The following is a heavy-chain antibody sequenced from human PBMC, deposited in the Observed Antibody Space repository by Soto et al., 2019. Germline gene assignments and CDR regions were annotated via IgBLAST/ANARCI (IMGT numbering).Heavy chain of an antibody. CDR3: ARVGPAHYYDSSGYYSPLDY. CDR2: IIPMFGTA. V-gene: IGHV1-69*13. D-gene: IGHD3-22*01. Sequence: SVKVSCKASGDTFSSYAINWVRQAPGQGLEWMGGIIPMFGTANYAQKFKGRVTITAGESTSTVYMELSSLRSEDTAAYYCARVGPAHYYDSSGYYSPLDYWGQGTLVTVSS. J-gene: IGHJ4*02. CDR1: GDTFSSYA.